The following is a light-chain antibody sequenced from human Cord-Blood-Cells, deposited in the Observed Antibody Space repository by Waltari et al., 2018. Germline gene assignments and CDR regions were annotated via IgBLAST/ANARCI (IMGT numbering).Light chain of an antibody. CDR3: CSYAGSSTYVV. J-gene: IGLJ2*01. V-gene: IGLV2-23*01. CDR1: SSDVGSYNL. CDR2: EGS. Sequence: QSALTQPTSVSGSPGQSITISCTGTSSDVGSYNLVSWYQQHPCKAPKIMIYEGSKRPSGVSNRFSGSKSGNTASLTISGLQAEDEADYYCCSYAGSSTYVVFGGGTKLTVL.